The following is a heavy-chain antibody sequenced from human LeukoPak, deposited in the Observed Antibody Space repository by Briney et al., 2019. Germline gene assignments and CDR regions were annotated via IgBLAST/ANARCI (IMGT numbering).Heavy chain of an antibody. V-gene: IGHV3-7*01. D-gene: IGHD3-3*01. J-gene: IGHJ4*02. Sequence: GGSLRLSCAASGFIFTNYFMSWVRQAPGKGLEWVASMKHDGSEKYYVDSVRGRFTISRDNTMNSLYLQMSSLRAEDTAVYYCATDRGWRTSGYYLYYFEYWGQGTLVTYSS. CDR2: MKHDGSEK. CDR1: GFIFTNYF. CDR3: ATDRGWRTSGYYLYYFEY.